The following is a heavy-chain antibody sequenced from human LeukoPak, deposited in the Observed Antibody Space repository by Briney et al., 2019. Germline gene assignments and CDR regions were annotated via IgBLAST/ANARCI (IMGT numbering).Heavy chain of an antibody. Sequence: GWSLRLSCAASGFTFSSYSMNWVRQAPGKGLEWVSSISSSSGSIYYADSVKGRFTISRDNAKNSVYLQMNSLRAEDTAVYYCARDWNYFSCWGQGTLVTVSS. CDR1: GFTFSSYS. CDR3: ARDWNYFSC. J-gene: IGHJ4*02. V-gene: IGHV3-21*01. CDR2: ISSSSGSI. D-gene: IGHD1-1*01.